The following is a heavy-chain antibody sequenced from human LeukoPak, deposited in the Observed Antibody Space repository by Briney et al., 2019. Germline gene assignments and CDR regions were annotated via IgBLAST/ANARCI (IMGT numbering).Heavy chain of an antibody. CDR1: GGSISSYY. J-gene: IGHJ4*02. Sequence: SETLSLTCTVSGGSISSYYWSWIRQPPGKGLEWIGYIYYSGSTNYNPSLKRRVTISVDTSKNQFSLKLSSVTAADTAVYYCARGDIAARHIDYWGQGTLVTVSS. V-gene: IGHV4-59*01. CDR2: IYYSGST. D-gene: IGHD6-6*01. CDR3: ARGDIAARHIDY.